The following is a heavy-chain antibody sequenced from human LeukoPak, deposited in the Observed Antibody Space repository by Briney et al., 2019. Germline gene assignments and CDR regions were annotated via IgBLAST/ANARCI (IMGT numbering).Heavy chain of an antibody. V-gene: IGHV3-30-3*01. CDR3: ARDRFWSRDYKSGGPLHYFDY. CDR1: GFTFSSYS. J-gene: IGHJ4*02. D-gene: IGHD3-10*01. CDR2: ISYDGSSK. Sequence: GRSLRLSCAASGFTFSSYSMHWVRQAPGKGLEWLSVISYDGSSKYFADSVKGRFTISRDNSENTLYLQLNGLRVEDTAVYSCARDRFWSRDYKSGGPLHYFDYWGLGTLVTVSS.